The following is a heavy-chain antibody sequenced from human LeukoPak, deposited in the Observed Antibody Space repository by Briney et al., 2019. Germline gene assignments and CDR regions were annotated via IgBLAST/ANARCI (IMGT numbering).Heavy chain of an antibody. CDR3: AKDLCSSSSCYVDY. J-gene: IGHJ4*02. Sequence: PGGSLRLSXAASGFTFSIYGMHWVRQAPGKGLEWVTFIRYDGSNKYYADSVKGRFTISRDNSKNTLYLQMNSLRVEDTAVYYCAKDLCSSSSCYVDYWGQGTLVTVSS. D-gene: IGHD2-2*01. CDR1: GFTFSIYG. V-gene: IGHV3-30*02. CDR2: IRYDGSNK.